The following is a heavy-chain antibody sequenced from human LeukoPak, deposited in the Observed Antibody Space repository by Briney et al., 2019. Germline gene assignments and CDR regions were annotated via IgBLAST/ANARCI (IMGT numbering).Heavy chain of an antibody. CDR3: ERGYSSSWWTGKYYYGMDV. Sequence: ASVKVSCKASGYTFTSYGISWVRQAPGQGLEWMGWISAYNGNTNYAQKLQGRVTMTTDTSTSTAYMELRSLRSDDTAVYYCERGYSSSWWTGKYYYGMDVWGQGTTVTVSS. J-gene: IGHJ6*02. CDR2: ISAYNGNT. V-gene: IGHV1-18*01. D-gene: IGHD6-13*01. CDR1: GYTFTSYG.